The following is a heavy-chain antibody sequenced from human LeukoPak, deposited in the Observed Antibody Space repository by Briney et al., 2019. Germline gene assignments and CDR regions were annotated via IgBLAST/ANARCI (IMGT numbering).Heavy chain of an antibody. CDR3: ARTRVVTRGGYSYFDV. Sequence: GGSLRLSCATSGFDFTAHWMSWVRQAPGKRLEWVANIKHDGSEKYYVDSVKGRFTISRDYAKDSVYLQMNSLRVDDTAVYYCARTRVVTRGGYSYFDVWGRGTLVTVSS. V-gene: IGHV3-7*01. CDR2: IKHDGSEK. D-gene: IGHD2-21*02. J-gene: IGHJ2*01. CDR1: GFDFTAHW.